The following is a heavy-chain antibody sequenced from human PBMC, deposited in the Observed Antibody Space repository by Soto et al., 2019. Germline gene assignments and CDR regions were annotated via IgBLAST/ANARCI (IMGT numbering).Heavy chain of an antibody. J-gene: IGHJ4*02. V-gene: IGHV3-74*01. CDR2: INRDGSRA. D-gene: IGHD5-12*01. Sequence: EVQLVESGGGLVQSGGSLRLSCAACGFTFSSYWMHWVRQAPGKGLVWVSRINRDGSRASQAGSVKGRFTTSRDNAKNRLYLQINRLRGEDTAVYFCARDYGRGRWLQASERLDYWGQGTLVTVSS. CDR1: GFTFSSYW. CDR3: ARDYGRGRWLQASERLDY.